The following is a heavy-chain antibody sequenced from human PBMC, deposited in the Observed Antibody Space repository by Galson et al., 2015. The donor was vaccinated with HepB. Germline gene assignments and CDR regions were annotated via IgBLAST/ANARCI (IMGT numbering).Heavy chain of an antibody. J-gene: IGHJ4*02. CDR3: ARGMGTRSWLVDY. CDR2: IDYSAAAI. D-gene: IGHD5-24*01. Sequence: SLRLSCAASGFTFSSHSMNWVRQTPEKGLEWVSSIDYSAAAINYADSVRGRFTISRDNAKNSLYLQMNSLRGEDTAVYYCARGMGTRSWLVDYWGQGALVTVSS. CDR1: GFTFSSHS. V-gene: IGHV3-48*01.